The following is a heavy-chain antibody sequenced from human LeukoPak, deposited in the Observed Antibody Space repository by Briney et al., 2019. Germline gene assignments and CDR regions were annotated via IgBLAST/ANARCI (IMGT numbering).Heavy chain of an antibody. Sequence: PGRSLRLSCAASGFTFSSYAMHWVRQAPGKGLEWVAVISYDGSNKYYADSVKGRFTISRDNSKNTLYPQMNSLRAEDTAVYYCARDVKSILLIVVVVAATYYFDYWGQGTLVTVSS. CDR3: ARDVKSILLIVVVVAATYYFDY. CDR2: ISYDGSNK. V-gene: IGHV3-30-3*01. J-gene: IGHJ4*02. D-gene: IGHD2-15*01. CDR1: GFTFSSYA.